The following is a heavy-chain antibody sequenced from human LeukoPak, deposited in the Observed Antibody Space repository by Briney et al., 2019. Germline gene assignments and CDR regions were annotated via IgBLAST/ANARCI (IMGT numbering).Heavy chain of an antibody. CDR1: GFTFTTYW. J-gene: IGHJ4*02. V-gene: IGHV3-7*01. Sequence: GGSLRLPCAASGFTFTTYWMSWVRQLPGKGLEWVANINQDGTEKYYVDSVKGRFTISRDNAKNSLYLQMNSLRAEDTAVYYCARLYSRVGPFDYWGQGTLVTVSS. D-gene: IGHD5-18*01. CDR2: INQDGTEK. CDR3: ARLYSRVGPFDY.